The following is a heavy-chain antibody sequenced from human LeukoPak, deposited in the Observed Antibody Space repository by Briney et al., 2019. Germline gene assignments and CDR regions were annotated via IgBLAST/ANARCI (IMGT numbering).Heavy chain of an antibody. CDR3: ARRGGGRDYYYMDV. Sequence: GESLKISCKGSGYSFTNYWLGWVRQMPGKGLEWMGFIYAGDSDTTYSPSFQGQVTISADKSINTVYLQWSNLKASDTATYYCARRGGGRDYYYMDVWGKGTTVTVSS. CDR2: IYAGDSDT. V-gene: IGHV5-51*01. J-gene: IGHJ6*03. D-gene: IGHD3-16*01. CDR1: GYSFTNYW.